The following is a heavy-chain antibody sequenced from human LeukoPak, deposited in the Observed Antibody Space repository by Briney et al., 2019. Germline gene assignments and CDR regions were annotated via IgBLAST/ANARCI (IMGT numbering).Heavy chain of an antibody. Sequence: GGSLRLSCAPSGFTFDDYAMHWVRQAPGKGLEWVSGISWNSGSIGYADSVKGRFTISRDNAKNSLYLQMNSLRAEDTALYYCARDLVHHNYYYYGMDVWGQGTTVTVSS. CDR1: GFTFDDYA. D-gene: IGHD2-2*01. CDR2: ISWNSGSI. V-gene: IGHV3-9*01. J-gene: IGHJ6*02. CDR3: ARDLVHHNYYYYGMDV.